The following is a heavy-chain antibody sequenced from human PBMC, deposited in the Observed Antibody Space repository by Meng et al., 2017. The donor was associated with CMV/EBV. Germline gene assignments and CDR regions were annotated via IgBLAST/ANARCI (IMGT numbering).Heavy chain of an antibody. CDR1: GYTFTGYY. CDR3: ARDLDSSGYYHHFDY. Sequence: ASVKVSCKASGYTFTGYYMHWVRQAPGQGLEWMGWINPNSGGTNYAQKLQGRVTMTTDTSTSTAYMELRSLRSDDTAVYYCARDLDSSGYYHHFDYWGQGTLVTVSS. D-gene: IGHD3-22*01. CDR2: INPNSGGT. J-gene: IGHJ4*02. V-gene: IGHV1-2*02.